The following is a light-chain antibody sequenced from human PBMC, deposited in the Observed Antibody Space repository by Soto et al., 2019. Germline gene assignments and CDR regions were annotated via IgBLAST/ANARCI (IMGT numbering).Light chain of an antibody. CDR1: QSVSSSY. CDR2: GPS. V-gene: IGKV3-20*01. CDR3: QQYGSSPQT. Sequence: EIVLTQSPGTLSLSPGERATLSCRASQSVSSSYLAWYQQKPGQAPRLLIYGPSSRVTGIPDRFSGSGSGTDFTLTISRLEPQDFAVYYCQQYGSSPQTFGQGTKVEIK. J-gene: IGKJ1*01.